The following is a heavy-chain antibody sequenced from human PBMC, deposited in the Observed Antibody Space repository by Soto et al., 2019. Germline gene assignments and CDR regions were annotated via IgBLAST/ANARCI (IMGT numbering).Heavy chain of an antibody. CDR3: ARSSRVATVTSRYYYYGMDV. V-gene: IGHV1-46*01. Sequence: ASVKVSCKASGYTFTSYYMHWVRQAPGQGLEWMGIINPSGGSTSYAQKFQGRVTMTRDTSTSTVYMELSSLRSEDTAVYYCARSSRVATVTSRYYYYGMDVWGQGTTVT. CDR1: GYTFTSYY. D-gene: IGHD4-17*01. CDR2: INPSGGST. J-gene: IGHJ6*02.